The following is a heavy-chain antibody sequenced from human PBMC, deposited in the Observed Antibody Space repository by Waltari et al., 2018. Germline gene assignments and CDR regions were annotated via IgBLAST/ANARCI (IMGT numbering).Heavy chain of an antibody. CDR1: GYTFSYYY. CDR2: INPSGGDT. V-gene: IGHV1-46*03. D-gene: IGHD4-17*01. Sequence: QVQLVQSGAEVKKPGASVKVSCKASGYTFSYYYIHWVRQAPGQGLEWMGLINPSGGDTNYAQKFHGRVTMTSDTSTRTVYLELSSLRSEDTAVYYCTREWDGDFWFDPWGQGTLVTVSS. J-gene: IGHJ5*02. CDR3: TREWDGDFWFDP.